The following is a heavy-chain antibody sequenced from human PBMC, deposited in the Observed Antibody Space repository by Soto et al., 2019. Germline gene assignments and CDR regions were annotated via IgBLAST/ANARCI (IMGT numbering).Heavy chain of an antibody. D-gene: IGHD3-22*01. J-gene: IGHJ4*02. CDR3: ARGRYLDSSDYWVANLPFDH. CDR1: GFTFNSYV. V-gene: IGHV3-23*01. CDR2: ISRSGRGSA. Sequence: GGSLRLSCAASGFTFNSYVMTWVRQAPGEGLEWVSSISRSGRGSAYYADSVKGRFTISRDNSENTLFMQMNNLRDEDTALYYCARGRYLDSSDYWVANLPFDHWGLGTLVTVSS.